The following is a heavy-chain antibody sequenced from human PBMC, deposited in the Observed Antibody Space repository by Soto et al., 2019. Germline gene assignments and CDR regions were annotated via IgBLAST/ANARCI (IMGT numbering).Heavy chain of an antibody. CDR1: GGSISSSSYY. Sequence: QLQLQESGPGLVKPSETLSLTCTVSGGSISSSSYYWGWIRQPPGKGLEWIGSIYYSGSTYYNPSLKSRVTISVDTSKNQFSLKLSSVTAADTAVYYCAREKGGPYCGGDCSDSGGAFDIWGQGTMVTVSS. D-gene: IGHD2-21*02. CDR3: AREKGGPYCGGDCSDSGGAFDI. J-gene: IGHJ3*02. CDR2: IYYSGST. V-gene: IGHV4-39*02.